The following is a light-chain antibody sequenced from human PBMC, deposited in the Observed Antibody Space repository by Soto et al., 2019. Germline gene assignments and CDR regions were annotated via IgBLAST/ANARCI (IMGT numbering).Light chain of an antibody. CDR3: QQSYSTPLT. Sequence: DIQMTQSPSSLSASVGDRVTITCRASQSISSYLNWYQQKPGKAPKLLIYAASSLQSGVPSRFSDSGAETDFTLTISSLQPEDFATYYCQQSYSTPLTFGGGTKVEIK. CDR2: AAS. V-gene: IGKV1-39*01. CDR1: QSISSY. J-gene: IGKJ4*01.